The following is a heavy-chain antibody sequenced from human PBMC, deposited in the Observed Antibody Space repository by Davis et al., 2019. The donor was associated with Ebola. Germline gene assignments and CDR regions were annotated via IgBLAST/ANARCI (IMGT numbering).Heavy chain of an antibody. Sequence: PSETLSLTCTVSAASISSYYWSWIRQPPGKGLEWIGYIHYSGSTNYNPSLKSRVTISVDTSKNQFSLKLSSVTAADTAVYYCARDLRLPSGSSVWDNWFDPWGQGTLVTVS. CDR3: ARDLRLPSGSSVWDNWFDP. CDR1: AASISSYY. CDR2: IHYSGST. J-gene: IGHJ5*02. D-gene: IGHD6-19*01. V-gene: IGHV4-59*01.